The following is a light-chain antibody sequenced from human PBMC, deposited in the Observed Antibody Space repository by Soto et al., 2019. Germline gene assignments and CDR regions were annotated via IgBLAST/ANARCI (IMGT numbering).Light chain of an antibody. CDR1: QGISSY. Sequence: DIKLTQSPSFLSASEGDRVTVTCRASQGISSYLAWYQQKPGKAPNLLIHTASTLQSGVPSRFSGSGSGTEFTLTISSLQPEDFATYYCQQRNSYPIPFGQGTRLEIK. J-gene: IGKJ5*01. V-gene: IGKV1-9*01. CDR2: TAS. CDR3: QQRNSYPIP.